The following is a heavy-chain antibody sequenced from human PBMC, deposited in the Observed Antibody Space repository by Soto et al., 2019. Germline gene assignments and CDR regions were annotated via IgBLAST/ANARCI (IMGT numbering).Heavy chain of an antibody. Sequence: QVQLVQSGAEVKKPGASVKVSCKASGYTFTTYGMSWVRQAPGQGLDWMGWISTYNGNTKYAERLQGRVTMTTDTTTSTAYMELRSLRSDDTAVYYGARRPTDYYDNSGNYFLDYWGQGTLVTVSS. D-gene: IGHD3-22*01. CDR1: GYTFTTYG. V-gene: IGHV1-18*01. CDR3: ARRPTDYYDNSGNYFLDY. CDR2: ISTYNGNT. J-gene: IGHJ4*02.